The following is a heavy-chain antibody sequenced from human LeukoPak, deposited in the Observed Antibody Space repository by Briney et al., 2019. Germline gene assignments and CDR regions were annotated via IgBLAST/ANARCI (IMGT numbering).Heavy chain of an antibody. CDR1: GFPFSTYG. Sequence: GSLRLSCAASGFPFSTYGMHWVRQAPGKGLEGVAVTSFDGGSKYYADSVQGRFTISRDNSKNTLYLQMNSLRAEDTAVYYCARPTGITWNYYLDSWGQGTLVTVSS. CDR2: TSFDGGSK. D-gene: IGHD1-7*01. V-gene: IGHV3-30*03. CDR3: ARPTGITWNYYLDS. J-gene: IGHJ4*02.